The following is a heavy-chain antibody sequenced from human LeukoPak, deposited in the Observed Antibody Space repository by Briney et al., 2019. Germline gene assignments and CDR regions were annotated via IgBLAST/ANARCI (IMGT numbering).Heavy chain of an antibody. D-gene: IGHD3-16*02. Sequence: ASVTVSCKASGYTFTASYIHWVRQAPGQGLEWMGWINPSSGATNSAQKFLGRVTMTRDTSMSTAYMELSSLTSDDTAVYYCARGGQIYDYVWGSYLEFWGQGTLVTVSS. J-gene: IGHJ4*02. V-gene: IGHV1-2*02. CDR1: GYTFTASY. CDR2: INPSSGAT. CDR3: ARGGQIYDYVWGSYLEF.